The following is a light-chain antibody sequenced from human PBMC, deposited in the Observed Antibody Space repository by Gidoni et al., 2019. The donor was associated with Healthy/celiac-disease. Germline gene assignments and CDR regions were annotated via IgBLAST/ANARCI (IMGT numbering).Light chain of an antibody. CDR1: QSISSY. CDR2: AAS. J-gene: IGKJ2*01. CDR3: QQSYSTPNT. V-gene: IGKV1-39*01. Sequence: DTYMTQSPSSLSPSVGDRDTITCRASQSISSYLNWYQQKPGKTPKLLIYAASSLQSGVPSRFSGSGSGTDFTLTISSLQPEDFATYYYQQSYSTPNTFGQGTKLEIK.